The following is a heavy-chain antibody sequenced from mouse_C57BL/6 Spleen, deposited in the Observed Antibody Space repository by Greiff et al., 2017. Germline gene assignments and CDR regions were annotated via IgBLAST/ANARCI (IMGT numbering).Heavy chain of an antibody. V-gene: IGHV1-80*01. J-gene: IGHJ1*03. Sequence: QVQLQQSGAELVKPGASVKISCKASGYAFSSYWMNWVKQRPGKGLEWIGQIYPGDGDTNYNGKFKGKATLTADKSSSTAYMQRSSLTSEDSAVYFCAKEGYYGSSYGYFDVWGTGTTVTVSS. CDR1: GYAFSSYW. CDR3: AKEGYYGSSYGYFDV. D-gene: IGHD1-1*01. CDR2: IYPGDGDT.